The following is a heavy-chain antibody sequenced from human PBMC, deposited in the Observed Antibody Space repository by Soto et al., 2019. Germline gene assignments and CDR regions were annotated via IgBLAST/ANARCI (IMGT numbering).Heavy chain of an antibody. J-gene: IGHJ4*02. CDR2: ISGSGGST. CDR1: EFTFSTYA. Sequence: PGGSLRLSCAASEFTFSTYAMSWVRQAPRKGLECVSAISGSGGSTYYADSVKGRFTISRDTSKNTLYLQMNSLRAEDTALYYCAKSYSSNWYDYFDYWGQGTLVTVYS. D-gene: IGHD6-13*01. V-gene: IGHV3-23*01. CDR3: AKSYSSNWYDYFDY.